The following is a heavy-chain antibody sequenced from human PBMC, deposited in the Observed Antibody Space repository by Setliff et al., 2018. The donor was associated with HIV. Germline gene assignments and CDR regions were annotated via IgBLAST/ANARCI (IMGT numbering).Heavy chain of an antibody. V-gene: IGHV1-18*01. J-gene: IGHJ6*02. D-gene: IGHD3-3*01. CDR2: ISAYNDNA. Sequence: ASVKVSCKASGYTFTDYEITWVRQAPGQGLEWMGWISAYNDNANYVQELQGRATMTTDTSTSTAYMELRSLRSDDTAVYFCARFGNFWPYGMDVWGQGTTVTVSS. CDR3: ARFGNFWPYGMDV. CDR1: GYTFTDYE.